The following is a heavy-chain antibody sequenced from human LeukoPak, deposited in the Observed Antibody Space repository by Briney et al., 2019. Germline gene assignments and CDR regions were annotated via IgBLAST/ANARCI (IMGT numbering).Heavy chain of an antibody. CDR3: AGLYTAGVEFLYY. CDR1: GGSISSYY. Sequence: SETLSLTCTVSGGSISSYYWSWIRQPPGKGLEWIGYIYYSGSTNYNPSLKSRVTISVDTSKNQFSLKLSSVTAADTAVYYCAGLYTAGVEFLYYGGQGTLVTVSS. J-gene: IGHJ4*02. D-gene: IGHD5-18*01. V-gene: IGHV4-59*08. CDR2: IYYSGST.